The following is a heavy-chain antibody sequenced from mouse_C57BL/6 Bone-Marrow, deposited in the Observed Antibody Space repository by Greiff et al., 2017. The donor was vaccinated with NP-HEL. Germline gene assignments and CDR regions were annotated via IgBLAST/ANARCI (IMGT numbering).Heavy chain of an antibody. V-gene: IGHV7-3*01. CDR1: GFTFTDYY. Sequence: EVKLVESGGGLVQPGGSLSLSCAASGFTFTDYYMSWVRQPPGKALEWLGFIRNKANGYTTEYSASVKGRFTISRANSQSILYLQMNALRAEDSATYYCARYSLTTVVDGYFDVWGTGTTVTVSS. CDR3: ARYSLTTVVDGYFDV. CDR2: IRNKANGYTT. J-gene: IGHJ1*03. D-gene: IGHD1-1*01.